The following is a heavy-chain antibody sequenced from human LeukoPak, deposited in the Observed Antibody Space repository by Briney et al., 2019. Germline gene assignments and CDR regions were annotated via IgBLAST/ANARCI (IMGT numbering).Heavy chain of an antibody. CDR3: AKIEEYSYGY. V-gene: IGHV3-23*01. J-gene: IGHJ4*02. CDR1: GFTFSSYG. Sequence: GGTLRLSCAASGFTFSSYGMSWVRQAPGKGLEWVSAISGSGGSTYYADSVKGRFTISRDNSKNTLYLQMNSLRAEDTAVYYCAKIEEYSYGYWGQGTLVTVSS. CDR2: ISGSGGST. D-gene: IGHD5-18*01.